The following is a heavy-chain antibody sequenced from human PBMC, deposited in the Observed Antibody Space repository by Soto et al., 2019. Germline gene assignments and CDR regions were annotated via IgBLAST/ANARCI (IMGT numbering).Heavy chain of an antibody. D-gene: IGHD3-10*01. CDR3: ASRDMVRGVTQFHY. V-gene: IGHV4-31*01. CDR1: GGSISSGGYY. J-gene: IGHJ4*02. CDR2: IYYSGST. Sequence: QVQLQESGPGLVKPSQTLSLTCTVSGGSISSGGYYWSWIRQHPGKGLEWIGYIYYSGSTYYKPSLKSQVTIPVDTSKNQFSLKLSSVTAADTAVYYCASRDMVRGVTQFHYWAQGTLVTVSS.